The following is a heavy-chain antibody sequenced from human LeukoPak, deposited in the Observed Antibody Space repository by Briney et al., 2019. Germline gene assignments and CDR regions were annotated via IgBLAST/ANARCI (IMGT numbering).Heavy chain of an antibody. V-gene: IGHV3-49*03. D-gene: IGHD6-6*01. CDR3: ARDDRPSGHDFDY. CDR2: IRSKADGGTT. CDR1: GSTFRDYN. J-gene: IGHJ4*02. Sequence: QSGGSLRLSCTASGSTFRDYNINWFRQAPGRGLEWVGFIRSKADGGTTEYAASVKGRFTISRDDSKNVAYLQINNLRAEDTALYYCARDDRPSGHDFDYWGQGTLVTVSS.